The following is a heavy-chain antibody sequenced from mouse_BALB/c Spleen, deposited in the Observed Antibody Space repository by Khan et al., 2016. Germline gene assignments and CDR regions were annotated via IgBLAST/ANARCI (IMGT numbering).Heavy chain of an antibody. D-gene: IGHD2-14*01. J-gene: IGHJ2*01. V-gene: IGHV1-7*01. CDR3: ANRNYFDY. CDR2: INPSTGYT. CDR1: GYTFTSYW. Sequence: QVQLKESGAELAKPGASVKMSCKASGYTFTSYWMHWVKQRPGQGLEWIGYINPSTGYTEYNQKFKDKATLTADKSSSTAYMQLSSLTSEDSAVYYCANRNYFDYWGQGTTLTVSS.